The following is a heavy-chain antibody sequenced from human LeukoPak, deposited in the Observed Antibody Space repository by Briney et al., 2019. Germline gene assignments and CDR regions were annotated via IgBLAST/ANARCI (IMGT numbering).Heavy chain of an antibody. CDR1: GFTFSSYS. CDR2: ISSSSSYI. D-gene: IGHD6-19*01. Sequence: GGSLRLSCVASGFTFSSYSINWVRQAPGKGLEWVSSISSSSSYIYYADSVKGRFTISRDNAKDSLYLQMNSLRAEDTAVYYCAKGHGSGWYGYFDYWGQGTLVTVSS. J-gene: IGHJ4*02. V-gene: IGHV3-21*04. CDR3: AKGHGSGWYGYFDY.